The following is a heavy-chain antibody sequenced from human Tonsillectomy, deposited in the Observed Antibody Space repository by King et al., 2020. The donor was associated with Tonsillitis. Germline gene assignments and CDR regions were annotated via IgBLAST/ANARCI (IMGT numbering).Heavy chain of an antibody. J-gene: IGHJ4*02. CDR2: IYYSGST. V-gene: IGHV4-59*08. Sequence: VQLQESGPGLVKPSETLSLTCTVSGGSISSYYWSWIRQPPGKGLEWIGYIYYSGSTNYNPSLKSRVTISVETSKNQFSLKLSSVTAADTAVFYCARSQIAAAANFDYWGQGTLVTVSS. CDR1: GGSISSYY. D-gene: IGHD6-13*01. CDR3: ARSQIAAAANFDY.